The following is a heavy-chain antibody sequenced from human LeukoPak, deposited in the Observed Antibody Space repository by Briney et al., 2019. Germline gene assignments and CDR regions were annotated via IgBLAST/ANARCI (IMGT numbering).Heavy chain of an antibody. Sequence: PGGSLRLSCAACGFTFRSYAMSGVRQAPGKGREGVSANSGSGGSTYYADSVKDRFTISRDNPKNTLYLQMSSMRDEETVEYYCGKGLSSSWYWFDPWGQGTLVTVSS. CDR3: GKGLSSSWYWFDP. V-gene: IGHV3-23*01. D-gene: IGHD6-13*01. CDR2: NSGSGGST. J-gene: IGHJ5*02. CDR1: GFTFRSYA.